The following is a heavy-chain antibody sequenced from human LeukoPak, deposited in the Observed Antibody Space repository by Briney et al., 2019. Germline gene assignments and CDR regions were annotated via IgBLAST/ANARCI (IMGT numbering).Heavy chain of an antibody. Sequence: GGSLRLSCAVSGFTFSSYAIHWVRQAPGKGLEWVSAISGSGGSTYYADSVKGRFTISRDNSKNTLYLHMISLRAEDTAVYYCAKDHHLETWGQGTLVTVSS. CDR2: ISGSGGST. D-gene: IGHD1-1*01. J-gene: IGHJ4*02. CDR1: GFTFSSYA. CDR3: AKDHHLET. V-gene: IGHV3-23*01.